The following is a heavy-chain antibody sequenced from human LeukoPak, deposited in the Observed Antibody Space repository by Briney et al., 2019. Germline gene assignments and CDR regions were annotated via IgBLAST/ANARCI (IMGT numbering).Heavy chain of an antibody. CDR1: GYTFTSYG. CDR2: ISAYNGNT. V-gene: IGHV1-18*01. CDR3: ARGGGTTVTPYYYYMDV. Sequence: ASVKVSCKASGYTFTSYGISWVRQAPGQGLEWMGWISAYNGNTNYAQKLQGRVTMTTDTSTSTAYMELRSLRSDDTAVYYCARGGGTTVTPYYYYMDVWGKGTTVTVSS. J-gene: IGHJ6*03. D-gene: IGHD4-17*01.